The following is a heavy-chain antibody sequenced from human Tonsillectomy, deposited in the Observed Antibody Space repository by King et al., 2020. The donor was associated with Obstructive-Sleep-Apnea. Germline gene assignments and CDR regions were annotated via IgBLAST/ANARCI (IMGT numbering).Heavy chain of an antibody. CDR1: GFTFSRYW. CDR2: VNGNGTIA. CDR3: ERPMGSTAPDDY. J-gene: IGHJ4*02. D-gene: IGHD1-26*01. V-gene: IGHV3-74*01. Sequence: VQLVESGGRLVQPGGSLRLSCTASGFTFSRYWMHWVRQAPGKGLVWVSRVNGNGTIAHYADSVKGRFTISRDNAKNTLYLQMNSLRVEDTAVYYCERPMGSTAPDDYWGQGTLVTVSS.